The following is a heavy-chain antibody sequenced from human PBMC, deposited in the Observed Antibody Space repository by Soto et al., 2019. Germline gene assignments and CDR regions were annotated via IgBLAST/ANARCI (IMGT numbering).Heavy chain of an antibody. CDR2: INHSGSA. V-gene: IGHV4-34*01. J-gene: IGHJ6*02. Sequence: PSETVSLTCDVYGGSFSGYIWTWIRQSPGKGLQWIGQINHSGSANYNPSLKSRVTISVHTSNSQFSLELSSVTAADTAVYYCARHAQYYDILTGYRGYDYGMDVWGQGTTVTVSS. CDR3: ARHAQYYDILTGYRGYDYGMDV. CDR1: GGSFSGYI. D-gene: IGHD3-9*01.